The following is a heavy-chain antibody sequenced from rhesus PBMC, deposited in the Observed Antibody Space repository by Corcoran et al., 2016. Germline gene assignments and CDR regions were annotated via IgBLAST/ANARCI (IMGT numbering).Heavy chain of an antibody. D-gene: IGHD1-26*01. V-gene: IGHV4S14*01. CDR2: ISSGGSN. J-gene: IGHJ4*01. Sequence: QVPLQESGPGLVTPSATLSLTCAFSGYSLRTGYYCGWITSPPGNGLEWIGHISSGGSNYLNPSRNGRVTVSVDTSKNQFSLKLSAVTAADTAVYYCARRANWNYFGDWGQGVLVTVSS. CDR3: ARRANWNYFGD. CDR1: GYSLRTGYY.